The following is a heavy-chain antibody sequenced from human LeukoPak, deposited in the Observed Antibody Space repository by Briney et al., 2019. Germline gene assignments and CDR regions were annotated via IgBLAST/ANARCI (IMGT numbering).Heavy chain of an antibody. Sequence: GGSLRLSCAASGFTFSSYSMNWVRQAPGKGLEWVSYISSSSSTIYYADSVKSRFTISRDNAKNSLYLRMDSLRDEDTAVYYCARDSGEYGGQNWFDPWGQGTLVTVSS. CDR3: ARDSGEYGGQNWFDP. CDR1: GFTFSSYS. CDR2: ISSSSSTI. D-gene: IGHD4-23*01. J-gene: IGHJ5*02. V-gene: IGHV3-48*02.